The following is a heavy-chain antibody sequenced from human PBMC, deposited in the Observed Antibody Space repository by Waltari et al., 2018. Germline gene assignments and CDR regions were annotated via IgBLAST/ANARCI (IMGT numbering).Heavy chain of an antibody. CDR1: GFIFSDYY. D-gene: IGHD3-22*01. Sequence: EVQLVESGGGLVQPGGSLRLSCAASGFIFSDYYIDWVRTAPGKGLEWVGRIRTKAKGYTTDNAASVRGRFTISRDDSKNSVSLQINSLKMEDTAMYYCTRVGYYDSGGYSLNAFDIWGQGTMVIVSS. J-gene: IGHJ3*02. CDR2: IRTKAKGYTT. V-gene: IGHV3-72*01. CDR3: TRVGYYDSGGYSLNAFDI.